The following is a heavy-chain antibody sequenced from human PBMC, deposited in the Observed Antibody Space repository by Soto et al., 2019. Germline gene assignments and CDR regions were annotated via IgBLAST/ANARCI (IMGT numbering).Heavy chain of an antibody. CDR2: ISGGSAYI. J-gene: IGHJ6*02. CDR1: GFIFISYY. Sequence: WGSLRLSCVGPGFIFISYYINFFRHSPGKGLEWVSSISGGSAYIYYADSVKGRFTIPRDNAKNSLYLEMNSLRVEDTAVYYCVRVWRLVGRYGMDVWGQGTTVTAP. D-gene: IGHD6-25*01. V-gene: IGHV3-21*01. CDR3: VRVWRLVGRYGMDV.